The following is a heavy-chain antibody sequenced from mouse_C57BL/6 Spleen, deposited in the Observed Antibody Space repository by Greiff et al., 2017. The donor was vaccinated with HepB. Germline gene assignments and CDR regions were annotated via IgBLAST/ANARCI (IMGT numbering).Heavy chain of an antibody. V-gene: IGHV1-53*01. CDR1: GCTFTSYW. J-gene: IGHJ1*03. Sequence: QVQLQQPGTELVKPGASVKLSCKASGCTFTSYWMHWVKQRPGQGLEWIGNINPSNGGTNYNEKFKSKATLTVDKSSSTAYMQLSSLTSEDSAVYYCARSGFYYYGSSYWYFDVWGTGTTVTVSS. CDR3: ARSGFYYYGSSYWYFDV. CDR2: INPSNGGT. D-gene: IGHD1-1*01.